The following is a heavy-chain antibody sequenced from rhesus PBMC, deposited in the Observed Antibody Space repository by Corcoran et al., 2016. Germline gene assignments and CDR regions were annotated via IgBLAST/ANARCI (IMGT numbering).Heavy chain of an antibody. V-gene: IGHV4-165*01. CDR2: SSGSSGST. CDR3: ARGAGGADY. Sequence: QVQLQESGPGLVKPSETLSLTCAVSGGSFSGYYWGWMRTPPGKGLEWIGYSSGSSGSTDYNPSLNSRVTISTDTSKNQFSLKLSSVTAADTAVYYCARGAGGADYWGQGVLVTVSS. J-gene: IGHJ4*01. CDR1: GGSFSGYY. D-gene: IGHD6-25*01.